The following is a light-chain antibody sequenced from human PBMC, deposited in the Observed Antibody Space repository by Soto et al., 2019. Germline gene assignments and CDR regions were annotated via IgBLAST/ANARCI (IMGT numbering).Light chain of an antibody. V-gene: IGLV2-14*01. Sequence: QSALTQPASVSGSPGQSTTISCTGSGSDIGAYNYVSWYQQHPGKAPKLLIHGVTRRPSGVSSRFSASKSAYTASLTISGLQAEDEANYYCSSFTTSYFDVFGPGTKVTVL. CDR1: GSDIGAYNY. CDR2: GVT. J-gene: IGLJ1*01. CDR3: SSFTTSYFDV.